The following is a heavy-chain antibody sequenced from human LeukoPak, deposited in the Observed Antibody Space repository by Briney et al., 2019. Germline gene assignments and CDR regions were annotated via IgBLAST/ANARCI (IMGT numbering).Heavy chain of an antibody. Sequence: SETLSLTCTVSGGSISSSYWGWIRQPPGKGLECIGYFFSSGSTNYNPSLKSRVTISLDTSKSQFSLKVSSVTAADTAVYYCARRHCTNGVCPIDYWGQGTLVTVSS. CDR2: FFSSGST. V-gene: IGHV4-59*08. D-gene: IGHD2-8*01. CDR3: ARRHCTNGVCPIDY. CDR1: GGSISSSY. J-gene: IGHJ4*02.